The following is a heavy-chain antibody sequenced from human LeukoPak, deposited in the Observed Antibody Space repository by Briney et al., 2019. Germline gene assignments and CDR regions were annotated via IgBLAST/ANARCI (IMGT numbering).Heavy chain of an antibody. CDR1: GDSISSGGHS. J-gene: IGHJ5*02. CDR3: ARVVAAAGNNWFDP. Sequence: SETLSLTCAVSGDSISSGGHSWSWIRQTPGKGLEWIAYIHDSGSTYNNPSLKGRLSISIDTSKNQFSLKLNSVTAADTAVYYCARVVAAAGNNWFDPWGQGTLVTVSS. D-gene: IGHD6-13*01. CDR2: IHDSGST. V-gene: IGHV4-30-4*07.